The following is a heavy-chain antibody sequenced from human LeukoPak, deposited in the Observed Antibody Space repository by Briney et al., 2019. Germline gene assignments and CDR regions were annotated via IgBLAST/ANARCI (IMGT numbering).Heavy chain of an antibody. D-gene: IGHD6-13*01. V-gene: IGHV3-23*01. CDR2: ISGSGGST. J-gene: IGHJ4*02. Sequence: GGSLRLSCAASGFTFSGYAMSWVRQAPGKGLEWVSTISGSGGSTYYADSVKGRFTISRDNSKNTLYLQMNSLRAEDTALYYCAKGMYSSSCYYFDYWGQGTLVTASS. CDR3: AKGMYSSSCYYFDY. CDR1: GFTFSGYA.